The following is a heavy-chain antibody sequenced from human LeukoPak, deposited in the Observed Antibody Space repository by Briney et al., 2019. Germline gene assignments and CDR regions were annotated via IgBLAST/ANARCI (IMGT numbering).Heavy chain of an antibody. CDR3: ARGLGVYYDTLTPDY. CDR2: ISAYDGNT. V-gene: IGHV1-18*01. CDR1: GYTFTSYG. D-gene: IGHD3-22*01. J-gene: IGHJ4*02. Sequence: GASVKVSCKASGYTFTSYGISWVRQAPGQGLEWMGWISAYDGNTNYAQKLQGRVTMTTDTSTSTAYMEPRSLRSDDTAVYYCARGLGVYYDTLTPDYWGQGALVTVSS.